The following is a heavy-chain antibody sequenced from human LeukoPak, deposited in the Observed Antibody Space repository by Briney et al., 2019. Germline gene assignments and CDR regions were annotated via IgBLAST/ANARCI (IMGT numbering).Heavy chain of an antibody. Sequence: PGGSLRLSCVVSGFTFSSYSMIWVRQAPGKGLQWVANMKKDGSEKKYVESVKGRLTISRDNAKNSLYLQMNSLRAEDTAVYYCGRHRSGSGTYFIDYWGQGTLVSVSS. CDR2: MKKDGSEK. J-gene: IGHJ4*02. D-gene: IGHD3-10*01. V-gene: IGHV3-7*01. CDR3: GRHRSGSGTYFIDY. CDR1: GFTFSSYS.